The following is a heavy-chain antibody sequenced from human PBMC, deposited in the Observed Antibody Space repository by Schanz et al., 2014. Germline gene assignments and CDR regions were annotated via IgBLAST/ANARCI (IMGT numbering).Heavy chain of an antibody. CDR1: GFSFSSYA. D-gene: IGHD5-12*01. Sequence: EVQLVKSGGGLVQPGGSLRLSCAASGFSFSSYAMGWVRQARGKGLEWVSAMNESHSTIYYADSVRGRFTISRDNAENTLFLQMNSLRAEDTAVYYCARKVVATIGGYYDNWGQGTLVIVSS. J-gene: IGHJ4*02. CDR3: ARKVVATIGGYYDN. CDR2: MNESHSTI. V-gene: IGHV3-23*04.